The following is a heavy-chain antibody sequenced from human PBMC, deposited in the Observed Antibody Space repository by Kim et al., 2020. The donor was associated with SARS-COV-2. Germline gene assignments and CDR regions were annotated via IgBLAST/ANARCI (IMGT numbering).Heavy chain of an antibody. CDR1: GFTVSSNY. J-gene: IGHJ4*02. V-gene: IGHV3-66*01. D-gene: IGHD3-10*01. CDR3: ARDPYGGGSQ. Sequence: GGSLRLSCAASGFTVSSNYMTWVRQAPGKGLEWVSVIYSDSSTYYADSVKGRFTISRDNSKNTLYLQMNSVRAEDTAACYCARDPYGGGSQWGQGTLVTVSS. CDR2: IYSDSST.